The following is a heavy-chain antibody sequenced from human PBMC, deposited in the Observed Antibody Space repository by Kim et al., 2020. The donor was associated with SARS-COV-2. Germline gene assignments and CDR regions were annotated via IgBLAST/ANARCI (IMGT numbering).Heavy chain of an antibody. D-gene: IGHD3-10*02. CDR1: GFTFSGSA. Sequence: GGSLRLSCAASGFTFSGSAIHWVRQASGKGLAWVGRIRSKANSYATTYAASVRGRISISRDDSKNTAYLQMNNLKTEDTSVYYCTSVPAPTSASWSAFD. CDR3: TSVPAPTSASWSAFD. V-gene: IGHV3-73*01. CDR2: IRSKANSYAT. J-gene: IGHJ3*02.